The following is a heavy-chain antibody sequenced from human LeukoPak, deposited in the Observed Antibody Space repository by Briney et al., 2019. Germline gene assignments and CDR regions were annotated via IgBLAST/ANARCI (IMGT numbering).Heavy chain of an antibody. Sequence: SQTLSLTCAISGDSVSSKSAAWNWIRQYPSRGLEWLGRTYYRSKRYNDYAVSVKSRITISPDTSKNQFSLQLNSVTPEDTAVYYCARDPEQWLASDAFDIWGQGTMVTVSS. CDR2: TYYRSKRYN. CDR3: ARDPEQWLASDAFDI. V-gene: IGHV6-1*01. D-gene: IGHD6-19*01. CDR1: GDSVSSKSAA. J-gene: IGHJ3*02.